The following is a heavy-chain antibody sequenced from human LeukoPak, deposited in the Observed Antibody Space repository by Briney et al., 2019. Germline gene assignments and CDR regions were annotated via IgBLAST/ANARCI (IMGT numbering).Heavy chain of an antibody. CDR2: ISSGGGTT. V-gene: IGHV3-48*03. Sequence: GGSLRLSCAASGFTFSSYEMIWVRQAPGKGLEWVSFISSGGGTTYYADSVKGRFTISRDNAGNSLYLQMNNLRAEDTAFYYCARDAIINGAFDIWGQGTMVTVSS. J-gene: IGHJ3*02. D-gene: IGHD3-10*01. CDR3: ARDAIINGAFDI. CDR1: GFTFSSYE.